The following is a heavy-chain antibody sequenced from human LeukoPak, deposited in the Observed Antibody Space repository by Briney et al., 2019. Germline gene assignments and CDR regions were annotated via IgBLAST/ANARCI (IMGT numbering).Heavy chain of an antibody. CDR1: GGSISIYY. CDR3: ARDRTSVYDSSGLGWFDP. J-gene: IGHJ5*02. Sequence: PSETLSLTCTVSGGSISIYYWSWIRQPPGKGLEWIGYIYYSGSTNYDPSLKSRVTISVDTSKTQFSLKLSSVTAADTAVYYCARDRTSVYDSSGLGWFDPWGQGTLVTVSS. D-gene: IGHD3-22*01. V-gene: IGHV4-59*01. CDR2: IYYSGST.